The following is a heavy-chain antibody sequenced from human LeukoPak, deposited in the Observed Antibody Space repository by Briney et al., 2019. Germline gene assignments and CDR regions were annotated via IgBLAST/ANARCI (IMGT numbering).Heavy chain of an antibody. Sequence: GGSVRLSRASCGFIHSLYWMNWVRRAPGKAREMVAHIKQDGSKKNYVDSVKGRFTLSRHNAKNSLSLQMNNLRVEDMVMYYCARGSGFIIKEWGERTLVPVSS. CDR2: IKQDGSKK. J-gene: IGHJ4*02. CDR1: GFIHSLYW. V-gene: IGHV3-7*01. CDR3: ARGSGFIIKE. D-gene: IGHD3-9*01.